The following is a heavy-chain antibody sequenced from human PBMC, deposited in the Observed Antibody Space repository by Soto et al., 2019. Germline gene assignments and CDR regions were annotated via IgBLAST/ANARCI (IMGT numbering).Heavy chain of an antibody. Sequence: GGSLRLSCAASGFTFSNYGMDWVRQAPGKGLEWVALIWYDGTNKYYADSVKGRFTISRDNSKNTLYLQMNSLRAEDTAVYYCARPLTEDYYYYGMDVWGQGTTVTVSS. CDR2: IWYDGTNK. J-gene: IGHJ6*02. CDR1: GFTFSNYG. V-gene: IGHV3-33*01. CDR3: ARPLTEDYYYYGMDV.